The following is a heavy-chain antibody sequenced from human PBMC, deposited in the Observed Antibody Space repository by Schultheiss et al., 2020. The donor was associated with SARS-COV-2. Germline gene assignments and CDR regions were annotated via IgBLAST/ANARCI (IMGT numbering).Heavy chain of an antibody. D-gene: IGHD6-13*01. CDR1: GFTFSDYY. V-gene: IGHV3-11*04. CDR2: ISSSGSTI. Sequence: GGSLRLSCAASGFTFSDYYMSWIRQAPGKGLEWVSYISSSGSTIYYADSVKGRFTISRDNAKNSLYLQMNNLRVEDTAVYYCANDLDPYASSWYVYLPFDYWGQGTQVTVSS. CDR3: ANDLDPYASSWYVYLPFDY. J-gene: IGHJ4*02.